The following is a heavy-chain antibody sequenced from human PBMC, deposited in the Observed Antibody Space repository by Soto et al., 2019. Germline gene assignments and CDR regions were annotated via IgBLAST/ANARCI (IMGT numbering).Heavy chain of an antibody. Sequence: GGSLRLARTTSGFAFGSYWMHSVRQAPGKGLEWVSRTSSDGSSTSYADSVKGRFTISRDNAKNTLYLQMNSLRAEDTAVYYCARNVYTGYETDIWAQGT. CDR3: ARNVYTGYETDI. CDR2: TSSDGSST. CDR1: GFAFGSYW. D-gene: IGHD5-12*01. J-gene: IGHJ4*02. V-gene: IGHV3-74*01.